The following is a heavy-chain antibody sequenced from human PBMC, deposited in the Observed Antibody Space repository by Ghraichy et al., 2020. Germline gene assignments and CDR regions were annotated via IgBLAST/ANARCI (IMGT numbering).Heavy chain of an antibody. CDR2: IHSDGTST. V-gene: IGHV3-74*01. CDR3: ARSLTGPEY. Sequence: GGSLRLSCAATGFSFSNYWMHWVRQAPGKGLVWVSRIHSDGTSTDYADSVKGRFTISRDNARNMLYLQMNSLRVEDAAVYYCARSLTGPEYWGQGTQVTVSS. J-gene: IGHJ4*02. D-gene: IGHD1-14*01. CDR1: GFSFSNYW.